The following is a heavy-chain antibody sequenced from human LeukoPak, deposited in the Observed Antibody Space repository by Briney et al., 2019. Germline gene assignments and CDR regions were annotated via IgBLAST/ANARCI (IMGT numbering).Heavy chain of an antibody. Sequence: GASVKVSCKASGYTFTSQYMHWVRQAPGQGLEWMGIINPSGGSTNYAQKFQGRVTMTRDTSTSTIYMEVSSLRSEDTAVYYCATSFRAVNWFDPWGQGTLVTVSS. CDR1: GYTFTSQY. J-gene: IGHJ5*02. CDR3: ATSFRAVNWFDP. CDR2: INPSGGST. V-gene: IGHV1-46*01. D-gene: IGHD3-10*01.